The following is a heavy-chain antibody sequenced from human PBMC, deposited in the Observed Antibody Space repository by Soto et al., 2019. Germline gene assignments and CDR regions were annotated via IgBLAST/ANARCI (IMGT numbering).Heavy chain of an antibody. Sequence: GALVKVSCKASGYTFTSYVISWGRQNPGKGLEWMGWISAYNGNTTYAQKLQGRVTMTTDASTSTAYVELRSLRSVDTAVYYCARTLEAPDYWGQGTLVTVS. CDR3: ARTLEAPDY. CDR2: ISAYNGNT. CDR1: GYTFTSYV. D-gene: IGHD1-1*01. V-gene: IGHV1-18*01. J-gene: IGHJ4*02.